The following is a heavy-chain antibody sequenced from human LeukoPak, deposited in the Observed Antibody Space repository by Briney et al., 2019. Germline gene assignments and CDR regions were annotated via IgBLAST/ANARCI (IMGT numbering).Heavy chain of an antibody. J-gene: IGHJ4*02. V-gene: IGHV3-7*01. CDR3: ARDLLLYFGEVTMAFDY. Sequence: ETLSLTCTASGGSISSYYWSWVRQAPGKGLEWVATIKQDGSERYYVDSVKGRFTISRDNAQNSLSLQMNSLRAEDTAVYYCARDLLLYFGEVTMAFDYWGLGTLVTVSS. D-gene: IGHD3-10*01. CDR2: IKQDGSER. CDR1: GGSISSYY.